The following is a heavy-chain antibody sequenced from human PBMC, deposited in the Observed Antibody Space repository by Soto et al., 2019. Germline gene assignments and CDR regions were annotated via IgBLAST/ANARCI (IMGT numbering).Heavy chain of an antibody. CDR1: GGSISSYC. V-gene: IGHV4-59*08. CDR2: IHYSGST. CDR3: ARQVSSAWPPYYYDMDV. Sequence: PSETLSLTCTVSGGSISSYCWSWIRQPPGRGLEWIGHIHYSGSTNYNPSLKSRVTISVDTSKNQVSLKLSSVTAADTAMYFCARQVSSAWPPYYYDMDVWGQGTTVTVSS. D-gene: IGHD6-25*01. J-gene: IGHJ6*02.